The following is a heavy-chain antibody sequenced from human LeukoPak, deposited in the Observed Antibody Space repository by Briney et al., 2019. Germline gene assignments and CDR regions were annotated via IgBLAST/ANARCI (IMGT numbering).Heavy chain of an antibody. V-gene: IGHV3-49*03. CDR2: IRRKVYGGTA. CDR1: GFTFSDST. D-gene: IGHD3/OR15-3a*01. J-gene: IGHJ4*02. Sequence: PGGSLRLSCAASGFTFSDSTMSWYRQAPGKGLEWVGFIRRKVYGGTAEYAASVKGRFTISRDDSKSIAYLQMDSLKIDDSAVYYCTRGQGLYYWGQGTLVIVSS. CDR3: TRGQGLYY.